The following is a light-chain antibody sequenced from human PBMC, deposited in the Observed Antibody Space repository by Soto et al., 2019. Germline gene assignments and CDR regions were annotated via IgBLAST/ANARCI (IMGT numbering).Light chain of an antibody. Sequence: QSVLTQPPSVSGAPGQRVTISCTGSNSNIGAGYDVHWYQQLPGTAPKLLIFGNSNRPSGVPDRFSGSRSGTSASLAITGLQNEDEADYYCQSYDSSLSAYVFGSGTKVTVL. CDR3: QSYDSSLSAYV. V-gene: IGLV1-40*01. CDR2: GNS. J-gene: IGLJ1*01. CDR1: NSNIGAGYD.